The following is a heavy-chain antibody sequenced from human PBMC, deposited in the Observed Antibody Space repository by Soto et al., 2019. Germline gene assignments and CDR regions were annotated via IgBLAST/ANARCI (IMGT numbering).Heavy chain of an antibody. J-gene: IGHJ5*02. CDR2: IFRTGNT. CDR3: ARSPSGSYLWFDP. Sequence: GESLKISCAVSGFTIRSTYFSWVRQAPGKGLEWVSVIFRTGNTFYADSVKGRFTISRDGSKNTLYLQMNSLRAEDTAMYYCARSPSGSYLWFDPWGQGTLVTVSS. D-gene: IGHD1-26*01. V-gene: IGHV3-53*01. CDR1: GFTIRSTY.